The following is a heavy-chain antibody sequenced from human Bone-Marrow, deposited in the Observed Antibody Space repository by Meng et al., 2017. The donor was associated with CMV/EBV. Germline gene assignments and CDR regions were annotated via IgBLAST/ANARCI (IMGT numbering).Heavy chain of an antibody. CDR3: ARTHEGLYFQH. J-gene: IGHJ1*01. V-gene: IGHV4-34*01. CDR1: GGSFSGYY. CDR2: INHSGST. Sequence: SETLSLTCAVYGGSFSGYYWSWIRQPPGKGLEWIGEINHSGSTNYNPSLKSRVTISVDTSKNQFSLKLSSVTAADTAVYYCARTHEGLYFQHWGQGPLGTVSS.